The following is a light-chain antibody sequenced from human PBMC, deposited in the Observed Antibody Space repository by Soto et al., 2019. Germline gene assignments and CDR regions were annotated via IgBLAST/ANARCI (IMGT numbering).Light chain of an antibody. CDR3: QQRSSWPRT. CDR2: ETS. Sequence: EIVLTQSPATLSLSPGERATLSCRASQSVGSYLTWYQQKPGQAPRLLIYETSKRATGIPARFSGSGSGTDFTLTISSLEPEDFAVYYCQQRSSWPRTF. V-gene: IGKV3-11*01. CDR1: QSVGSY. J-gene: IGKJ1*01.